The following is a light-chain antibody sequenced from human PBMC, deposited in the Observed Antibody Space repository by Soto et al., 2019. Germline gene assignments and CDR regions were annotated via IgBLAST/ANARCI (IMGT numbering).Light chain of an antibody. CDR1: QSISSY. V-gene: IGKV1-39*01. Sequence: DIQMTQSPSCLSASVGDRVTVTSRASQSISSYLNWYQQKPGKAPKLMIYAASSLQSGVPSRFSGSGSGTDFTLTISSLQPEDFATYYCQQSYSTPWTFGQGTKVEIK. CDR3: QQSYSTPWT. CDR2: AAS. J-gene: IGKJ1*01.